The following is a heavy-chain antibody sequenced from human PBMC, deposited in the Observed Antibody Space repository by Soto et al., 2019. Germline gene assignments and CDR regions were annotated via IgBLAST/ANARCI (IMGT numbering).Heavy chain of an antibody. Sequence: ASVKVSCTASGYTFTGYYMHWVRQAPGQGLEWMGWINPNSGGTNYAQKFQGRVTMTRDTSISTAYMELSRLRSDDTAVYSCARGMAAASYYFDYWGHVTLFTVPS. CDR3: ARGMAAASYYFDY. CDR2: INPNSGGT. V-gene: IGHV1-2*02. D-gene: IGHD6-13*01. J-gene: IGHJ4*01. CDR1: GYTFTGYY.